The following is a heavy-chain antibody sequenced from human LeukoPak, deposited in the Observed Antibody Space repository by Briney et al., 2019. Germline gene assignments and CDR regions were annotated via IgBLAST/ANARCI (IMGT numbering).Heavy chain of an antibody. V-gene: IGHV4-4*02. J-gene: IGHJ6*02. CDR3: ARRPYCSSTSCYPPPPAYYYYGMDV. CDR2: INHSGST. D-gene: IGHD2-2*01. CDR1: GDSINSLDL. Sequence: SETLSLTCTVSGDSINSLDLWSWVRQPPGKGLEWIGEINHSGSTNYNPSLKSRVTISVDTSKNQFSLKLSSVTAADTAVYYCARRPYCSSTSCYPPPPAYYYYGMDVWGQGTTVTVSS.